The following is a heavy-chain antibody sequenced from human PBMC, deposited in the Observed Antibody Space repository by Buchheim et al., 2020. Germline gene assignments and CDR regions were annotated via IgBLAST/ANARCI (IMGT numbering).Heavy chain of an antibody. V-gene: IGHV3-23*01. CDR3: AKDVGYYDILTGYPKGDAFDI. Sequence: EVQLLESGGGLVQPGGSLRLSCAASGFTFSSYAMSWVRQAPGKGLEWVSAISGSGGSTYYADSVKGRFTISRDNSKNKLYLQMNSLRAEDTAVYYCAKDVGYYDILTGYPKGDAFDIWGQGT. D-gene: IGHD3-9*01. J-gene: IGHJ3*02. CDR1: GFTFSSYA. CDR2: ISGSGGST.